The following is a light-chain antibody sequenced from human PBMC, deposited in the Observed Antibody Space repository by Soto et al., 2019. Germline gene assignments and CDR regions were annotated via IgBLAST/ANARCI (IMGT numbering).Light chain of an antibody. CDR1: QGIGAN. CDR2: AAS. J-gene: IGKJ4*01. Sequence: DIQMTQSPSSLSASVGDRVTITCRASQGIGANLNWYQQRPGKAPKLLIYAASTLQSGVPSRFSGSYSGTDLTLTISTLQPEDFATYFCQQSYATPLTFGGGTKVQIK. V-gene: IGKV1-39*01. CDR3: QQSYATPLT.